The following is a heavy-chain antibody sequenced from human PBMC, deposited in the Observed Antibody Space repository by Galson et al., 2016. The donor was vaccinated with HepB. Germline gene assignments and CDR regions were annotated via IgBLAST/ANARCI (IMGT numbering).Heavy chain of an antibody. CDR2: VYHSGSA. Sequence: SETLSLTCAVSGGSIRSNTWWTWVRQSPGKGLEWIGEVYHSGSANYNPSLQSRVTISVDKSKNQFSLNLNSVTATDTAVYYCARYSSGLSGYYYGMDVWGQGTTVTVSS. CDR1: GGSIRSNTW. D-gene: IGHD3-22*01. J-gene: IGHJ6*02. V-gene: IGHV4-4*02. CDR3: ARYSSGLSGYYYGMDV.